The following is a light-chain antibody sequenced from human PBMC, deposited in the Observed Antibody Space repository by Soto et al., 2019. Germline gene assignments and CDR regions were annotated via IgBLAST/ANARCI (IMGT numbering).Light chain of an antibody. CDR3: TSWTTSTTMI. Sequence: QSVLTQPPSVSGSPGQSVTISCTGTSSDVGGYDYVSWYQHHPGKAPKLMLYDVSNRPSGVSNRFSASKSGNTASLTISGLQAEDEADCYCTSWTTSTTMIFGGGTKVTVL. CDR2: DVS. J-gene: IGLJ2*01. V-gene: IGLV2-14*03. CDR1: SSDVGGYDY.